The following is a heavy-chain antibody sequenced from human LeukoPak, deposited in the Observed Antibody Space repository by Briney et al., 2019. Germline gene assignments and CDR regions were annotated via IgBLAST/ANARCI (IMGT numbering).Heavy chain of an antibody. Sequence: GGSLRLSCAASGFTFSRYWMTWVRQAPGKGLEWVANIKQDGREKYYVDSGKGRFTISRDNAKNSLYLQMNSLRVEDTAVYYCARYYASGNFDYWGQGTLVTVSS. CDR3: ARYYASGNFDY. D-gene: IGHD3-10*01. V-gene: IGHV3-7*04. J-gene: IGHJ4*02. CDR2: IKQDGREK. CDR1: GFTFSRYW.